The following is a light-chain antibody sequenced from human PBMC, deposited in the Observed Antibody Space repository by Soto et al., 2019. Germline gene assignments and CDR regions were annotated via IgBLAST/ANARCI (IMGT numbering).Light chain of an antibody. V-gene: IGKV3-15*01. CDR1: HSVNSH. Sequence: MMMSQSPATLSVSPGERVTLSCRTSHSVNSHVAWYQQKPGQAPRLLLYGASTRATGIPVRFSGSGFGTEITLTISSLQSEDFAVYYCQQYKNSPLFGQGTRLDIK. CDR2: GAS. J-gene: IGKJ5*01. CDR3: QQYKNSPL.